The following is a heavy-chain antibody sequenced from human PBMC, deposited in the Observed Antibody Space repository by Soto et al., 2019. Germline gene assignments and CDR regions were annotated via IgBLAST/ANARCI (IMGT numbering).Heavy chain of an antibody. CDR3: ARADYEILTGSYAMDV. Sequence: NPSETLSLTCTVSGGSLGNYYWFWIRQPVGKGLEWIGRVSSSGNTNANPTLNSRATMSIDTSKNQFSLRLRSVTAADTAVYYCARADYEILTGSYAMDVWGQGTTVTVSS. CDR1: GGSLGNYY. CDR2: VSSSGNT. V-gene: IGHV4-4*07. D-gene: IGHD3-9*01. J-gene: IGHJ6*02.